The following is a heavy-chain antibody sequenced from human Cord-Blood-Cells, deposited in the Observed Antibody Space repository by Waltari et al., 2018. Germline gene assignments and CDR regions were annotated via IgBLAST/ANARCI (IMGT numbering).Heavy chain of an antibody. D-gene: IGHD3-3*01. V-gene: IGHV4-39*01. CDR1: GGSISSSSYY. CDR2: IYYSGST. CDR3: ARSANDFWSGYYFDY. J-gene: IGHJ4*02. Sequence: QLQLQESGPGLVQPSETLSLTCTVSGGSISSSSYYWGWLRQPPGKGLEWIGSIYYSGSTYYNPSLKSRVTISVDTSKNQFSLKLSSVTAADTAVYYCARSANDFWSGYYFDYWGQGTLVTVSS.